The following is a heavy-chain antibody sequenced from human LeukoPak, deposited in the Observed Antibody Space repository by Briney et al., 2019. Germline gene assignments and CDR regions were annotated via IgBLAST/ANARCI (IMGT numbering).Heavy chain of an antibody. J-gene: IGHJ4*02. Sequence: GGTLRLSCAASGFTFSSYGMSWVRQAPGKGLEWVSAISGSGGSTYYADSVKGRFTISRDNSKNTLYLQMNSLRAEDTAVHYCAKAGAFYYYGSGSYYAVEYFDYWGQGTLVTVSS. V-gene: IGHV3-23*01. CDR3: AKAGAFYYYGSGSYYAVEYFDY. CDR2: ISGSGGST. D-gene: IGHD3-10*01. CDR1: GFTFSSYG.